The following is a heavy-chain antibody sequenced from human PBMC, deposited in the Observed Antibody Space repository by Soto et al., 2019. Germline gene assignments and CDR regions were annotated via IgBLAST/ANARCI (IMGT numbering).Heavy chain of an antibody. CDR3: SRDSYGDYPTCGN. V-gene: IGHV1-69*01. CDR1: GGTFSSYA. CDR2: IIPIFGTS. D-gene: IGHD4-17*01. J-gene: IGHJ4*02. Sequence: QVQLVQSGAEVKKPGSSVKVSCKASGGTFSSYAISWVRQAPGQRLEWMGGIIPIFGTSNYAQKFQGRVTITSDESTSTAYMEMSSVRSEDTAGYYCSRDSYGDYPTCGNWGQGTLVMVSS.